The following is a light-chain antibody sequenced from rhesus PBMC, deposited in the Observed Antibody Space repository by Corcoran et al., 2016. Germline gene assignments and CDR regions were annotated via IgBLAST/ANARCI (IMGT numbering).Light chain of an antibody. CDR2: AAT. CDR3: HQYKSFALA. CDR1: QDISSF. J-gene: IGKJ4*01. Sequence: DIQMTQSPSSLSASVGDTVTITCRASQDISSFLDWFQQKPGKAPKLLIYAATTWQRGVPSRFSGSGSGTDFTLSIPSLPPDDFATYFYHQYKSFALAFGGGAKV. V-gene: IGKV1-28*02.